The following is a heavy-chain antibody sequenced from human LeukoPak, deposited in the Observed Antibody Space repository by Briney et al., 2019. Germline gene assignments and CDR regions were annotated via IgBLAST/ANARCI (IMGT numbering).Heavy chain of an antibody. CDR1: GGSISSYY. V-gene: IGHV4-59*01. D-gene: IGHD2-15*01. CDR3: ARWVVAATVDAFDI. Sequence: KSSETLSLTCTVSGGSISSYYWSWIRQPPGKGLEWIGYIYYSGSTNYNPSLKSRVTISVDTSKNQFSLKLSSVTAADTAVYYCARWVVAATVDAFDIWGQGTMVTVSS. J-gene: IGHJ3*02. CDR2: IYYSGST.